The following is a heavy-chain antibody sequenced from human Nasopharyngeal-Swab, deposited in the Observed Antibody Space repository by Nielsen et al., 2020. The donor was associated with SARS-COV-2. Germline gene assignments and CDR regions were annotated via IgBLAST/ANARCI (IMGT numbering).Heavy chain of an antibody. V-gene: IGHV4-39*01. CDR2: IYYSGST. D-gene: IGHD3-10*01. Sequence: IRQPPGQGLEWIGSIYYSGSTYYNPSLESRVTISVDTSKNQFSLKLSSVTAADTAVYYCARRPPGIGPRAFDIWGQGTMVTVSS. CDR3: ARRPPGIGPRAFDI. J-gene: IGHJ3*02.